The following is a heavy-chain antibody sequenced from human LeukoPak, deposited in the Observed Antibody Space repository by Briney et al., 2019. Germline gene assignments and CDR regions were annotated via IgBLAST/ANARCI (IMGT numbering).Heavy chain of an antibody. D-gene: IGHD2-8*01. V-gene: IGHV3-64*01. J-gene: IGHJ4*02. CDR2: ISIDGGRT. CDR3: ARLYCTTLSCSDY. CDR1: GFIFGSYA. Sequence: GGSLRLSCAASGFIFGSYAMHWVRQAPGTGLESVSVISIDGGRTYYANSVKGRFTISRDNSNNMLYLQMGSLRAEDMAVYYCARLYCTTLSCSDYWGQGTLVTVSS.